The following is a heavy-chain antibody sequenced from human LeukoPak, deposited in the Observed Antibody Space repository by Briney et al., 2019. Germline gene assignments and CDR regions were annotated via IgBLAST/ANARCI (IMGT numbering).Heavy chain of an antibody. CDR3: ARDTTTELFLGY. CDR1: GFTFSSYS. Sequence: GGSLRLSCAASGFTFSSYSMNWVRQAPGKGLEWVSSISSSSSYIYYADSVKGRFTISRDNAKNSLYLQMNSLRAEDTAVYYCARDTTTELFLGYWGQGTLVTVSS. J-gene: IGHJ4*02. D-gene: IGHD3-3*02. V-gene: IGHV3-21*01. CDR2: ISSSSSYI.